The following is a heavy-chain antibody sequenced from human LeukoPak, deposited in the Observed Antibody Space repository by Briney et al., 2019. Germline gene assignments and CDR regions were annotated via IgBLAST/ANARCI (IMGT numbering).Heavy chain of an antibody. V-gene: IGHV4-61*01. D-gene: IGHD3-3*01. J-gene: IGHJ4*02. CDR1: GGSIRSTTPY. Sequence: SQTLSLTCTVSGGSIRSTTPYWSWIRQPPGKGLEWIGYIYHSGTTTNNPSLRSRVTISVDTSKNQFSLKLSSVTAADTAVYYCATMKAVRVNDFWSGYPDYWGQRTLVTVSS. CDR2: IYHSGTT. CDR3: ATMKAVRVNDFWSGYPDY.